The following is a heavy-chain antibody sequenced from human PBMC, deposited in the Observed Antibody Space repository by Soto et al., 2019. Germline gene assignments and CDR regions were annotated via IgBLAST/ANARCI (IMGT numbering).Heavy chain of an antibody. V-gene: IGHV1-3*01. CDR3: ASGYSSSWEEYYYGMDV. CDR2: INAGNGNT. CDR1: GYTFTSYA. D-gene: IGHD6-13*01. Sequence: GASVKVSCKASGYTFTSYAMHWVRQAPGQSLEWMGWINAGNGNTKYSQKFQGRVTITRDTSASTAYMELSSLRSEDTAVYYCASGYSSSWEEYYYGMDVWGQGTTVTVS. J-gene: IGHJ6*02.